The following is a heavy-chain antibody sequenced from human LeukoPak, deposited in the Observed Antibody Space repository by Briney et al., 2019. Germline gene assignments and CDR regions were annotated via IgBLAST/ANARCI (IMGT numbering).Heavy chain of an antibody. Sequence: PSETLSLTCAVYGGSFSGYYWSWIRQPPGKGLEWIGEINHSGSTNYNPSLKSRVTISVDTSKNQFSLKLSSVTAADTAVYYCARALGAMVQRFDYWGQGTLVTVSS. D-gene: IGHD5-18*01. CDR1: GGSFSGYY. CDR2: INHSGST. J-gene: IGHJ4*02. CDR3: ARALGAMVQRFDY. V-gene: IGHV4-34*01.